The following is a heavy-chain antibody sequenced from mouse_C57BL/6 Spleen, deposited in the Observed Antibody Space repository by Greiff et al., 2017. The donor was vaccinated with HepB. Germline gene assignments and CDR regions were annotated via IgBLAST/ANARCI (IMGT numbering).Heavy chain of an antibody. CDR1: GYTFTSYW. Sequence: QVQLQQPGAELVMPGASVKLSCKASGYTFTSYWMHWVKQRPGQGLEWIGEIDPSDSYTNYNQKFKGKSTLTVYKSSSTAYMQLSSLTSEDSAVYYCARWELLRNAMDYWGQGTSVTVSS. V-gene: IGHV1-69*01. CDR2: IDPSDSYT. CDR3: ARWELLRNAMDY. J-gene: IGHJ4*01. D-gene: IGHD2-1*01.